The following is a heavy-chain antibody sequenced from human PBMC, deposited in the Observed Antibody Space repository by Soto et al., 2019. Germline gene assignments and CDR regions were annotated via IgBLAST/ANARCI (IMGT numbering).Heavy chain of an antibody. CDR2: INPQTGAP. Sequence: QVQLIQSGAEARKPGASVKVSCKASGYTFIGYYIHWIRQAPGQGLEWMGYINPQTGAPTYAQKFKGSVTMTRNTTIRTAYMDLKTLKPDDTAVYYCANARGVSSARLITWFDPWGQGTLVSVSS. CDR1: GYTFIGYY. V-gene: IGHV1-2*04. D-gene: IGHD3-10*01. J-gene: IGHJ5*02. CDR3: ANARGVSSARLITWFDP.